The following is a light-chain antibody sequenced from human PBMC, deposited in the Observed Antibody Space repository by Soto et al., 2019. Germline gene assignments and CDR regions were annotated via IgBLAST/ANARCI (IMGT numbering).Light chain of an antibody. J-gene: IGKJ1*01. CDR1: QNIRGS. Sequence: VVMTQSPASMSTSPCVRVTLSSRASQNIRGSLAWYQQRPGQAPRLLIYDASTRATGGPATFSGSGSGTDFTLTISSLQSEDLGVYYCLQYHYWPWTSGQGTKVDIK. V-gene: IGKV3-15*01. CDR2: DAS. CDR3: LQYHYWPWT.